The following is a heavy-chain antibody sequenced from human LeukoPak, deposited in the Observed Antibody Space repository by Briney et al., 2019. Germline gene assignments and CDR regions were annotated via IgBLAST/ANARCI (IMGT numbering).Heavy chain of an antibody. CDR3: ARVGALSSSWLLY. CDR1: GFTFSNYW. D-gene: IGHD6-13*01. V-gene: IGHV3-74*01. CDR2: INSDGSNT. J-gene: IGHJ4*02. Sequence: GGSLRLSCAASGFTFSNYWMHWVRQAPGRGLVWVSRINSDGSNTNYADSVKGRFTISRDNAKNTLYLQMNSLRAEDTAVYFCARVGALSSSWLLYWGQGTLVTVSS.